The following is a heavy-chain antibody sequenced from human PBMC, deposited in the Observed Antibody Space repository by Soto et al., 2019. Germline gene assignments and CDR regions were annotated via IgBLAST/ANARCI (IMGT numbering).Heavy chain of an antibody. Sequence: QITLKESGPTLVKPTQTLTLTCTFSGFSLNTSRVGVGWIRQPPGKALEWLALIYWDDDKRFSPSLKTRLTITRDTSKNQVVLTMTNMDPVDTATYYCVHGPYYNFWSGYPPLDSWGQGTLVTVSS. J-gene: IGHJ4*02. V-gene: IGHV2-5*02. CDR1: GFSLNTSRVG. D-gene: IGHD3-3*01. CDR2: IYWDDDK. CDR3: VHGPYYNFWSGYPPLDS.